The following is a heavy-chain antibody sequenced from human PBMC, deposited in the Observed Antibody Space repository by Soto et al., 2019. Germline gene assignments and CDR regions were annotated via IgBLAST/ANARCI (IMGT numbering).Heavy chain of an antibody. CDR3: ASRIATAANLFAGY. CDR2: ISSSSSSI. Sequence: GGSLRLSCAASGFTFSSYSMNWVRQAPGKGLEWVSYISSSSSSIYYADSVKGRFTISRDNAKNSLYLQMNSLRDEDTAVYYCASRIATAANLFAGYWGQGTLVTVSS. J-gene: IGHJ4*02. D-gene: IGHD6-13*01. V-gene: IGHV3-48*02. CDR1: GFTFSSYS.